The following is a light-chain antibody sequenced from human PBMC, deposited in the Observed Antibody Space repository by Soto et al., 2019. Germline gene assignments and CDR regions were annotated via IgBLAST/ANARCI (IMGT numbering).Light chain of an antibody. Sequence: QSALTQPPSVSGAPGQRVTIACTGSNSNIGAGYDVHWYQHFPGAAPKLLLSGNSHRPSGVPDRFSGSKSGTSASLAITGLQAEDEADYYCQSYDSGLFGLIFGEGTKLTVL. CDR1: NSNIGAGYD. J-gene: IGLJ2*01. V-gene: IGLV1-40*01. CDR2: GNS. CDR3: QSYDSGLFGLI.